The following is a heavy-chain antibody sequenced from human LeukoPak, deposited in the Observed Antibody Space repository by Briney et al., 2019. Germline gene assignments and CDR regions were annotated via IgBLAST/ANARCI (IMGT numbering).Heavy chain of an antibody. CDR2: IGSDESDK. V-gene: IGHV3-30*02. D-gene: IGHD3-22*01. CDR1: GFPFSSYG. J-gene: IGHJ4*02. CDR3: ATHYYDSSGYY. Sequence: PGGSLRLSCAAAGFPFSSYGMHWVRQAPGKGLECVAFIGSDESDKRYADFVKGRFTISRDNSKNTLYLQMNSLRAEDTAVYYCATHYYDSSGYYWGQGTLVTVSS.